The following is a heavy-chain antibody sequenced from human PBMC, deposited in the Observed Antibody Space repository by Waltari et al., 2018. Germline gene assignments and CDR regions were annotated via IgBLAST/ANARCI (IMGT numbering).Heavy chain of an antibody. D-gene: IGHD2-8*01. CDR2: INEVSSHI. V-gene: IGHV3-21*01. CDR3: ARDISPQAQQRNNGMDV. CDR1: GFPSRSFS. J-gene: IGHJ6*02. Sequence: ELQLVESGGCLVQPGGSLRLSCAASGFPSRSFSLNWVPQAPGKGLEWVSAINEVSSHIYYAGSMKGRLTISRDNAKSSLFLQMDNLRVEDTAVYYCARDISPQAQQRNNGMDVWGQGTTVTVSS.